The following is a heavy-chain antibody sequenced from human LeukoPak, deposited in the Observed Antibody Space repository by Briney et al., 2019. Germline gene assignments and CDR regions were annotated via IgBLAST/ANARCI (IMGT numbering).Heavy chain of an antibody. CDR3: AGHGHRDSRD. CDR1: GDSASSDY. Sequence: SETLSLICNVSGDSASSDYWSWIRQSPGKGLEWIGFIQDTGITDYNPSLKSRLLMSLDTSKNQFSLNLRSVTAADTAVYCCAGHGHRDSRDWGQGILVTISS. V-gene: IGHV4-59*08. J-gene: IGHJ1*01. CDR2: IQDTGIT. D-gene: IGHD2-15*01.